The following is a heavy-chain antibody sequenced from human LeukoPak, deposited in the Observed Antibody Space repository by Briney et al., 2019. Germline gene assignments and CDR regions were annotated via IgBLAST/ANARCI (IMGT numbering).Heavy chain of an antibody. CDR3: ASLDY. CDR1: GFTFSDYY. V-gene: IGHV3-7*01. J-gene: IGHJ4*02. Sequence: GGSLRLSCAASGFTFSDYYMSWIRQAPGKGLEWVANIKQDGSEKYYVDSVKGRFTISRDNAKNSLYLQMNTLRAEDTAVYYRASLDYWGQGTLVTVSS. CDR2: IKQDGSEK.